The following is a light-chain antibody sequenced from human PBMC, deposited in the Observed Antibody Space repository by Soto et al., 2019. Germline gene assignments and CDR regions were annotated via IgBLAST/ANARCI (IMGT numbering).Light chain of an antibody. CDR1: SSDVGGYNY. J-gene: IGLJ1*01. CDR3: SSYTISSTYV. V-gene: IGLV2-14*01. Sequence: QSALTQPASVSGSPGQSITISCTGTSSDVGGYNYVSWYQQHPGKAPKLMIYEVSNRPSGGSNRFSGSKSGNTASLTISGRQAEDEADYYFSSYTISSTYVFGTGTKLTVL. CDR2: EVS.